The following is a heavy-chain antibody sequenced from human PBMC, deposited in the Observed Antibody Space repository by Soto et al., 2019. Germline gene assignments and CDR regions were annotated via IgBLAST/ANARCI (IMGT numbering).Heavy chain of an antibody. D-gene: IGHD6-19*01. Sequence: GGSLRLSCAASGFTFSSYWMSWVFQAQGKGLEWVANIRQDGSEKYYMDSVKGRFTISRDNAENSLYLQMNSLRAEDTAVYYCSRNKDSSGWYIDYWGQGTLVTVSS. V-gene: IGHV3-7*05. CDR3: SRNKDSSGWYIDY. CDR2: IRQDGSEK. J-gene: IGHJ4*02. CDR1: GFTFSSYW.